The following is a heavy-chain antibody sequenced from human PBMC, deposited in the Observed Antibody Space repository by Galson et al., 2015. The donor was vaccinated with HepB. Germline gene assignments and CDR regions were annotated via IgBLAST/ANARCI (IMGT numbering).Heavy chain of an antibody. CDR3: ARGAVVVAVGATENNWFDP. CDR1: GYTFSSYS. V-gene: IGHV1-18*01. J-gene: IGHJ5*02. Sequence: SVKVSCKASGYTFSSYSITWVRLAPGQGLEWVGWISPHNRYTNYAQNFQGRVTMTTDTSTNTAYMELRSLRSDDTAIYYCARGAVVVAVGATENNWFDPWGRGTLVTVSS. CDR2: ISPHNRYT. D-gene: IGHD2-15*01.